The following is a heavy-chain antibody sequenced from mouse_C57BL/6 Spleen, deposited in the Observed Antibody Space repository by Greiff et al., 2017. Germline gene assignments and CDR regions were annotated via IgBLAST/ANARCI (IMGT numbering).Heavy chain of an antibody. CDR3: ARGNYGSRYYFDY. CDR1: GYSITSGYY. Sequence: DVKLQESGPGLVKPSQSLSLTCSVTGYSITSGYYWNWIRQFPGNKLEWMGYISYDGSNNYNPSLKNRISITRDTSKNQFFLKLNSVTTEDTATYYCARGNYGSRYYFDYWGQGTTLTASS. V-gene: IGHV3-6*01. D-gene: IGHD1-1*01. CDR2: ISYDGSN. J-gene: IGHJ2*01.